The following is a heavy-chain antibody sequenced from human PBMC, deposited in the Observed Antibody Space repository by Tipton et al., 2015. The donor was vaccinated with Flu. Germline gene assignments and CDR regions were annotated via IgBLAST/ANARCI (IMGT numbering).Heavy chain of an antibody. Sequence: TLSLTCTVSGASVSNGGYYWSWIRQHPGKGLEWIGYIYSPGSSYYSPSLKSRLTLSVDTSKNQFSLKLRSVTAADTAVYYCARGEQRNIYYFDYWGQGTLVTVSS. CDR3: ARGEQRNIYYFDY. V-gene: IGHV4-31*03. J-gene: IGHJ4*02. CDR1: GASVSNGGYY. D-gene: IGHD1-26*01. CDR2: IYSPGSS.